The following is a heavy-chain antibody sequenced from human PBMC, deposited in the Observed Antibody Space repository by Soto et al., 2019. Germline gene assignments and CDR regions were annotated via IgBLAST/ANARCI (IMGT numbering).Heavy chain of an antibody. J-gene: IGHJ6*02. Sequence: PGGSLRLSCAASGFTFSSYAMHWVRQAPGKGLEWVAVISYDGSNKYYADSVKGRFTISRDNSKNTLYLQMNSLRAEDTAVYYCARDREAAAGEYYYYGMDVWGQGTTVTVSS. V-gene: IGHV3-30-3*01. CDR1: GFTFSSYA. D-gene: IGHD6-13*01. CDR3: ARDREAAAGEYYYYGMDV. CDR2: ISYDGSNK.